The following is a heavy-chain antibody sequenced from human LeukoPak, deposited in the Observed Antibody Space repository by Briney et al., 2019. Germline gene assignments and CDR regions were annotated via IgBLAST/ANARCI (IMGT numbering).Heavy chain of an antibody. D-gene: IGHD3-10*01. V-gene: IGHV4-39*07. J-gene: IGHJ4*02. CDR1: GDSLSSNIYY. CDR2: IYSSGNT. Sequence: SETLSLTCTVSGDSLSSNIYYWGWIRQPPGKGLEWIGSIYSSGNTNYNPSLNSRVTISEDTSKNQFYLNLSSVTAADTAVYYCARRYYYNLGSFPFDFWGQGTLVTVSS. CDR3: ARRYYYNLGSFPFDF.